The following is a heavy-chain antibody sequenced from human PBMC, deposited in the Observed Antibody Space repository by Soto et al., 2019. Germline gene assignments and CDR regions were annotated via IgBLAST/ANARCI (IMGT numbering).Heavy chain of an antibody. D-gene: IGHD3-16*01. Sequence: DVQLVESGGGLIQPGESLRLSCAAFGLTISGKKYVAWVRQAPGKGLEWVSALYDVDGTTTAFSAHVTGRFSISRDDSKNTLYLEMNSLKTEDTGIYFCTTDSGSGAFEHVWGKRLPSCWGQGTLVTVSS. V-gene: IGHV3-15*01. CDR2: LYDVDGTTT. CDR3: TTDSGSGAFEHVWGKRLPSC. CDR1: GLTISGKKY. J-gene: IGHJ4*02.